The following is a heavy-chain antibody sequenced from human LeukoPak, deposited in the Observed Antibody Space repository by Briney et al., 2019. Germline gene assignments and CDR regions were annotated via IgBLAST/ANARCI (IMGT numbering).Heavy chain of an antibody. D-gene: IGHD6-13*01. CDR2: ISGSGGNT. CDR3: ARQTAGTLDY. Sequence: GGALRLSCAASGFTFSSSGMSWVRQAPGKGLEWVSAISGSGGNTYYAGSVKGRFTTSRDNSKNTLYLQMNSLRAEDTAVYYCARQTAGTLDYWGQGTLVTVSS. V-gene: IGHV3-23*01. J-gene: IGHJ4*02. CDR1: GFTFSSSG.